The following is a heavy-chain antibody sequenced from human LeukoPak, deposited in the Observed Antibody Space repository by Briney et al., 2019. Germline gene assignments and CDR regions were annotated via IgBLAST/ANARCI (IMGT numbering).Heavy chain of an antibody. J-gene: IGHJ4*02. CDR1: GGSISSYY. V-gene: IGHV4-59*12. Sequence: SETLSLTCTVSGGSISSYYWSWIRQPPGMGLEWIGCIYYSGSTNYNPSLKSRVTMSLDKSSNQLSLHLTSVTAADTATYYCSRESGPFCPFGYWGQGTLVIVSS. CDR3: SRESGPFCPFGY. D-gene: IGHD1-26*01. CDR2: IYYSGST.